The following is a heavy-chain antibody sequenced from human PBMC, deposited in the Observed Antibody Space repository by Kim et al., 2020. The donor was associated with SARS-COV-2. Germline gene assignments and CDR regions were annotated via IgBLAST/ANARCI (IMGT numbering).Heavy chain of an antibody. CDR1: GGSFSGYY. D-gene: IGHD3-3*01. CDR3: ARGLTIFGVVAPKPGVYFDY. J-gene: IGHJ4*02. Sequence: SETLSLTCAVYGGSFSGYYWSWIRQPPGKGLEWIGEINHSGSTNYNPSLKSRVTISVDTSKNQFSLKLSSVTAADTAVYYCARGLTIFGVVAPKPGVYFDYWGQGTLVTVSS. CDR2: INHSGST. V-gene: IGHV4-34*01.